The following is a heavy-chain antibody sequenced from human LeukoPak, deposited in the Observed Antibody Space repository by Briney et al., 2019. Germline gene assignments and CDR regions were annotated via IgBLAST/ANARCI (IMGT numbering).Heavy chain of an antibody. CDR1: GYSFSSYW. D-gene: IGHD2-2*01. J-gene: IGHJ6*03. CDR2: IYPGDSDT. CDR3: ARQRYCSSTSCPRYYYYMDV. V-gene: IGHV5-51*01. Sequence: GESLKISCKGSGYSFSSYWIAWVRQMPGKGLEWMGIIYPGDSDTRYSPSFQGQVPISADKSISTAYLQWSSLKASDTAMYYCARQRYCSSTSCPRYYYYMDVWGKGTTVTVSS.